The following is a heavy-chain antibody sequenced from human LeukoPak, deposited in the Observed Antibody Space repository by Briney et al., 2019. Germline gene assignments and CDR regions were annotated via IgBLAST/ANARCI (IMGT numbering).Heavy chain of an antibody. Sequence: SETLSLTCTVSGGSISSYYWSWIRQPPGKGLEWIGYIYYSGSTNYNPSLKSRVTISVDTSKNQFTLKLSSVTAADTAVYYCARRDYGDYVWYFDLWGRGTLVTVSS. CDR2: IYYSGST. J-gene: IGHJ2*01. CDR1: GGSISSYY. V-gene: IGHV4-59*08. D-gene: IGHD4-17*01. CDR3: ARRDYGDYVWYFDL.